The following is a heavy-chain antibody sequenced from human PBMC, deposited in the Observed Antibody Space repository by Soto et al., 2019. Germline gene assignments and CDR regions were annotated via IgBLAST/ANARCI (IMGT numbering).Heavy chain of an antibody. CDR2: ISSSSTI. J-gene: IGHJ6*03. V-gene: IGHV3-48*01. D-gene: IGHD2-2*01. Sequence: GGSLRLSCAASGLTFSSYSMNWVRQAPGKGLEWVSYISSSSTIYYADSVKGRFTISRDNAKNSLYLQMNSLRAEDTAVYYCASCYDVDYYYMDVWGKGTTVTVSS. CDR1: GLTFSSYS. CDR3: ASCYDVDYYYMDV.